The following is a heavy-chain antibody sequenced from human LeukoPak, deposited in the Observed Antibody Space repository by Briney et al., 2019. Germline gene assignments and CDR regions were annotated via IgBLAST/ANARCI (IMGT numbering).Heavy chain of an antibody. D-gene: IGHD3-3*01. V-gene: IGHV3-53*05. CDR3: ARGLRRSLGVVIN. Sequence: GGSLRLSCGGSGFIVSGSYMSWVRQAPGKGLEWVSMIYTDGRIYYADSVKGRFTISRDNSKNTLFLQMSSLRSEDTAVYYCARGLRRSLGVVINWGQGTLVTVSS. J-gene: IGHJ4*02. CDR1: GFIVSGSY. CDR2: IYTDGRI.